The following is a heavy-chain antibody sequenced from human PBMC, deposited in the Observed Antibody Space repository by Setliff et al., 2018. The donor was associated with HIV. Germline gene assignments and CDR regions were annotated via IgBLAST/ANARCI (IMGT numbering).Heavy chain of an antibody. CDR1: GGSISSGGYY. CDR3: ARASVGATGLYAFEI. Sequence: SETLSLTCTVSGGSISSGGYYWSWIRQHPGKGLEWIGYIHYSWSTHYNPSLKSRVTISVDTSKNQFSLRLNSVTAADTAVYYCARASVGATGLYAFEIWGQGTMVTVSS. V-gene: IGHV4-31*03. CDR2: IHYSWST. J-gene: IGHJ3*02. D-gene: IGHD1-26*01.